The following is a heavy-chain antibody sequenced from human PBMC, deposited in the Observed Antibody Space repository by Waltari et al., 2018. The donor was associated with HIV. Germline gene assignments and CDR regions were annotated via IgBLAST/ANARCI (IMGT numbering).Heavy chain of an antibody. CDR3: AKESMAGLYYYYGMDV. CDR2: IWWNSVII. J-gene: IGHJ6*02. D-gene: IGHD6-19*01. V-gene: IGHV3-9*01. CDR1: GFTVDAYA. Sequence: EVHLVESGGGLVQHGRSLRLSCAASGFTVDAYARHGIRQAPGEGLEGVPGIWWNSVIIGYAYSVKGRFTISRDNAKNPLYLQMNSLRDEDTALYYCAKESMAGLYYYYGMDVWGQGTTVTVSS.